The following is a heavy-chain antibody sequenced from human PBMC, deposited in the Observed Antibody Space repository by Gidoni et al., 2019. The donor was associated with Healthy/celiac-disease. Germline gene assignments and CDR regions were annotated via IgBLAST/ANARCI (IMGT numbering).Heavy chain of an antibody. Sequence: QVQLVESGGGVVQPGRSLRLSCAASGFTFSSYGMHWVRQAPGKGLEWVAVISYDGSNKYYADSVKGRFTISRDNSKNTLYLQMNSLRAEDTAVYYCAKDAYGGRKGDYYYYGMDVWGQGTTVTVSS. CDR1: GFTFSSYG. CDR3: AKDAYGGRKGDYYYYGMDV. D-gene: IGHD4-17*01. J-gene: IGHJ6*02. CDR2: ISYDGSNK. V-gene: IGHV3-30*18.